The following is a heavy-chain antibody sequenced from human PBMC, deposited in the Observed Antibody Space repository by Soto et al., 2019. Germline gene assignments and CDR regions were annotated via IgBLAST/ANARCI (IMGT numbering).Heavy chain of an antibody. CDR3: ATPPAGNYDFWSGLVYYYYGMDV. V-gene: IGHV3-23*01. Sequence: GGSLRLSCAASGFTSTNYVMNWVRQAPGKGLEWVSSISGSGTTTFYADSVKGRFTISRDNSKNTLYLQMNSLRAEDTAVYYCATPPAGNYDFWSGLVYYYYGMDVWGQGTTVTVSS. J-gene: IGHJ6*02. CDR1: GFTSTNYV. D-gene: IGHD3-3*01. CDR2: ISGSGTTT.